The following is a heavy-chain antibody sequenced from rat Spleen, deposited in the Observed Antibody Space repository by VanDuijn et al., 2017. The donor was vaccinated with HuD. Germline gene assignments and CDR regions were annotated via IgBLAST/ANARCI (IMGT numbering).Heavy chain of an antibody. CDR2: ISYDGNVP. V-gene: IGHV5-29*01. CDR1: GFTFSDYY. D-gene: IGHD1-12*02. CDR3: TTSVGDY. Sequence: EVQLVESDGGSVQPGRSLKLSCAVSGFTFSDYYMAWVRQAPTKGLEWVASISYDGNVPYYRDSVKGRFTISRDNAKSTLYLQMNSLRSEDTATYYCTTSVGDYWGQGVMVTVSS. J-gene: IGHJ2*01.